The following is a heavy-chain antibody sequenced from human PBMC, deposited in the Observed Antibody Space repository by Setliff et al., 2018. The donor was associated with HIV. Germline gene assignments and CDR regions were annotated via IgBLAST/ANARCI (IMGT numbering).Heavy chain of an antibody. D-gene: IGHD6-19*01. CDR3: ARRSGWSLDY. J-gene: IGHJ4*02. CDR2: IIPSGST. V-gene: IGHV4-34*12. CDR1: GGSFSGYY. Sequence: NPSETLSLTCAVYGGSFSGYYWSWIRQPPGKGLKWIGEIIPSGSTNYSPSLKSRVTISVDTSKNQFSLKLSSVTAADTAVYYCARRSGWSLDYWGQGTLVTGSS.